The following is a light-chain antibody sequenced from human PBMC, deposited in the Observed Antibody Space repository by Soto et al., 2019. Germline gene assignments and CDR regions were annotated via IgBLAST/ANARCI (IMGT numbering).Light chain of an antibody. Sequence: EIQMTQSPSTLSASVGDRSTITCLASQSISSWLAWYQQKPGKAPKLLIYKAYSLESGVTSRFSGSGSGTEFTLTISSLQPDDFATYYCQQYNSYSWTFGQGTKEDIK. J-gene: IGKJ1*01. CDR1: QSISSW. V-gene: IGKV1-5*03. CDR3: QQYNSYSWT. CDR2: KAY.